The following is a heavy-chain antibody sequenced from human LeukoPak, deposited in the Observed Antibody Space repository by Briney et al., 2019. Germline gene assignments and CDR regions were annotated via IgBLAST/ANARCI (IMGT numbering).Heavy chain of an antibody. CDR2: IIPILGIA. CDR1: GGTFSIYA. D-gene: IGHD3-9*01. CDR3: AAAYYDILNWFDP. V-gene: IGHV1-69*04. Sequence: SVTVSFKASGGTFSIYAISWVRQAPGQGLEWMGRIIPILGIANYAQKFQGRVTITADKSTSTAYMELSSLRSEDTAVYYCAAAYYDILNWFDPWGQGTLVTVSS. J-gene: IGHJ5*02.